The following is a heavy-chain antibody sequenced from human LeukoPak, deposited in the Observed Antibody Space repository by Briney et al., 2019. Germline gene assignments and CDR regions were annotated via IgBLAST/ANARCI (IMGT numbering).Heavy chain of an antibody. J-gene: IGHJ4*02. CDR1: GFTFSSYA. D-gene: IGHD6-19*01. Sequence: GGSLRLSCAASGFTFSSYAMPWVRQAPGKGLEYVSAISSNGGSTYYANSVKGRFTISRDNSKNTLYLQMGSLRAEDMAVYYCARAYSSGWSRPFDYWGQGTLVTVSS. CDR3: ARAYSSGWSRPFDY. V-gene: IGHV3-64*01. CDR2: ISSNGGST.